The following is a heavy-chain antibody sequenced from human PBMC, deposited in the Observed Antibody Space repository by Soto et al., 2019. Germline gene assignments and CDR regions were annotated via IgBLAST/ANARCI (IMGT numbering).Heavy chain of an antibody. CDR2: IIPMFGTA. Sequence: SVKVSCKAPGGTFSTYAISWVRQAPGQGLEWMGGIIPMFGTANYAQRFQDRVTITADKSTSTAYMELSSLRSEDTAVYYCAIRPPDYYDSSGFYDYWGQGTLVTVSS. D-gene: IGHD3-22*01. V-gene: IGHV1-69*06. CDR3: AIRPPDYYDSSGFYDY. CDR1: GGTFSTYA. J-gene: IGHJ4*02.